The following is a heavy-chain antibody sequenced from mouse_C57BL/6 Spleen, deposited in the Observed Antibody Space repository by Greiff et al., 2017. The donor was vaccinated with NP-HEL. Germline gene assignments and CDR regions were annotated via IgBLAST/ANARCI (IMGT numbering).Heavy chain of an antibody. V-gene: IGHV5-17*01. CDR3: ARAGTAAWFAY. CDR1: GFTFSDYG. CDR2: ISSGSSTI. J-gene: IGHJ3*01. Sequence: EVQGVESGGGLVKPGGSLKLSCAASGFTFSDYGMHWVRQAPEKGLEWVAYISSGSSTIYYADTVKGRFTISRDNAKNTLFLQMTSLRAEDTAMYYCARAGTAAWFAYWGQGTLVTVSA. D-gene: IGHD4-1*01.